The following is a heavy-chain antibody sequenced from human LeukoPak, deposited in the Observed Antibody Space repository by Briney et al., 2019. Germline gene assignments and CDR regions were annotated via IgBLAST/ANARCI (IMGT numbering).Heavy chain of an antibody. CDR1: GFTFSRYW. D-gene: IGHD4-23*01. CDR3: ARGRDYGANSGPFFDY. V-gene: IGHV3-74*01. J-gene: IGHJ4*02. CDR2: IKTDGSST. Sequence: GGSLRLSCAASGFTFSRYWMHWVRQAPGKGLVWVSRIKTDGSSTSYTDSVKGRFTSSRDNAKNSLSLQMSSLRVEDTAVYYCARGRDYGANSGPFFDYWGQGALVTVSS.